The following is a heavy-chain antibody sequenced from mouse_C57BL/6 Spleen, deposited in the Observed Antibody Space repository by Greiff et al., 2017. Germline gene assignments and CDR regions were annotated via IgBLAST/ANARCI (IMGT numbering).Heavy chain of an antibody. D-gene: IGHD2-5*01. CDR2: IDPSDSYT. J-gene: IGHJ2*01. CDR3: ARGYSNYVGPYYFDY. V-gene: IGHV1-69*01. CDR1: GYTFTSYW. Sequence: VQLQQPGAELVMPGASVKLSCKASGYTFTSYWMHWVKQRPGQGLEWIGEIDPSDSYTNYNQKFKGKSTLTVDKSSSTAYMQLSSLTSEDSAVYYCARGYSNYVGPYYFDYWGQGTTPTVSS.